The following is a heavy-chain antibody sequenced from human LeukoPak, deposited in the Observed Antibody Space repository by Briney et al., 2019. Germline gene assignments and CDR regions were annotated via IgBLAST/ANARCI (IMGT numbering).Heavy chain of an antibody. CDR1: GYTFTSYD. CDR2: MSPNSGNT. D-gene: IGHD1-26*01. J-gene: IGHJ5*02. Sequence: ASVKVSCKTSGYTFTSYDINWVRQATGQGLEWMGWMSPNSGNTGYAQKFQGRVTMTRNTSISRAYMQLSSLRSDDTAVYYCARGYVGATEYCFDPWGQGTLVTVSS. CDR3: ARGYVGATEYCFDP. V-gene: IGHV1-8*01.